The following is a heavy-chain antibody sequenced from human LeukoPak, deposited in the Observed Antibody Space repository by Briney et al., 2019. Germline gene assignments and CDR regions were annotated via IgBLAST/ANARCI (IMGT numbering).Heavy chain of an antibody. D-gene: IGHD5/OR15-5a*01. CDR1: GGSISSYY. CDR2: IYYSGST. Sequence: PSETLSLTCTVSGGSISSYYWSWIRQPPGKGLEWIGYIYYSGSTNYNPSLKSRVTISVDTSKNQFSLKLSSVTAADTAVYYCARSTMHYYYGMDVWGQGITVTVSS. J-gene: IGHJ6*02. V-gene: IGHV4-59*01. CDR3: ARSTMHYYYGMDV.